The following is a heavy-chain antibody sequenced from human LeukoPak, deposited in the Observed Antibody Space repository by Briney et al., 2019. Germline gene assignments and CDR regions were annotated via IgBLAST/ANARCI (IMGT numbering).Heavy chain of an antibody. D-gene: IGHD2-15*01. Sequence: SEGPSLTCTVSGGSVRSYYWGWIRQRPGTGLEWIGYIYYSGSTNYNPSLKSRVTISVDTSKDQFSLKLSSVTAADTAVYYCARDGAAWGYGMDVWGQGTTVTVSS. V-gene: IGHV4-59*02. J-gene: IGHJ6*02. CDR3: ARDGAAWGYGMDV. CDR2: IYYSGST. CDR1: GGSVRSYY.